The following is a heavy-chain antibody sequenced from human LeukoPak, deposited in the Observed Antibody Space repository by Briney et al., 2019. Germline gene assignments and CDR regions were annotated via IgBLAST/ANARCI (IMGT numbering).Heavy chain of an antibody. Sequence: ASVKVSCKASGYTFSSYYVHWVRQAPGQGLEWMGMIIPSDGFTSYAQKFQGRVTMTRDMSTSTVYMELSSLRSDDTAVYYCARVRHDSSGYSGSGYYYYMDVWGKGTTVTVSS. CDR2: IIPSDGFT. CDR3: ARVRHDSSGYSGSGYYYYMDV. D-gene: IGHD3-22*01. CDR1: GYTFSSYY. V-gene: IGHV1-46*01. J-gene: IGHJ6*03.